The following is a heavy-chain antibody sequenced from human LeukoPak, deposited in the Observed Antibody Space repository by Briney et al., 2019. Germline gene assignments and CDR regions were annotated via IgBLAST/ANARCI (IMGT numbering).Heavy chain of an antibody. D-gene: IGHD4-17*01. V-gene: IGHV3-23*01. J-gene: IGHJ4*02. CDR2: LSGSGGST. CDR3: AKAMTTVTSFDY. CDR1: GFSFSSYA. Sequence: PGGSLRPSCAASGFSFSSYAMSWVRQAPGKGLEWVSDLSGSGGSTYYADSVKGRFTISRDNSENTLYLQMNRLRAEDTAVYYCAKAMTTVTSFDYWGQGTLVTVSS.